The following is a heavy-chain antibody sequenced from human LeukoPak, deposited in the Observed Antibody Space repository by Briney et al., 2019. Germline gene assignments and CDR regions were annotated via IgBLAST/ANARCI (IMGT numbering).Heavy chain of an antibody. J-gene: IGHJ4*02. CDR3: AREGLELGLDY. D-gene: IGHD1-7*01. CDR2: IWYDGSNK. V-gene: IGHV3-33*01. CDR1: GFTFSSYG. Sequence: SGGSLRLSCAASGFTFSSYGMHWVRQAPGKGLEWVAVIWYDGSNKYYADSVRGRFTISRDNSKNTLYLQMNSLRAEDTAVYYCAREGLELGLDYWGQGTLVTVSS.